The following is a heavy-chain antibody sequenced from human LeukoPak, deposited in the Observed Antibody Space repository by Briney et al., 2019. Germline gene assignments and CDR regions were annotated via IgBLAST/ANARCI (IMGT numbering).Heavy chain of an antibody. V-gene: IGHV3-23*01. J-gene: IGHJ4*02. CDR3: AKEKLYCSGGSCYSGYYFDY. Sequence: GGSLRLSCAASGFTSSSYAMSWVRQAPGKGLEWVSAISGSGGSTYYADSVKGRFTISRDNSKNTLYLQMNSLRAEDTAVYYCAKEKLYCSGGSCYSGYYFDYWGQGTLVTVSS. CDR1: GFTSSSYA. CDR2: ISGSGGST. D-gene: IGHD2-15*01.